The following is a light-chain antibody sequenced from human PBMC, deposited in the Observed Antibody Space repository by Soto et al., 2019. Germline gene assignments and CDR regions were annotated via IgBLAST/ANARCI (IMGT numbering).Light chain of an antibody. J-gene: IGLJ1*01. CDR2: EVS. Sequence: QSVLTQPPSASGTPGQSVTISCTGTSNDGGDYNYVSWYSQHPGKAPKLMIYEVSKRPSGVSGRFAGSKSGKMASLTVSGLQAEDEADYYCSSYAGSSTLYVFGTGTKVTV. CDR3: SSYAGSSTLYV. CDR1: SNDGGDYNY. V-gene: IGLV2-8*01.